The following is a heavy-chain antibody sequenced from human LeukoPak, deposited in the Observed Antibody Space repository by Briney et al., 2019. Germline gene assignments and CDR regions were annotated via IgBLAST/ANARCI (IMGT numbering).Heavy chain of an antibody. Sequence: NASETLSLTCTVSGGSISSSSYYWGWIRQPPGKGLEWIGSIYFSGSTYYNPSLKSRVTISVDTSKNQFSLKLSSVTAADTAVYYCARGRDYGDSVWYYYYYYMDVWGKGTTVTVSS. CDR1: GGSISSSSYY. CDR3: ARGRDYGDSVWYYYYYYMDV. D-gene: IGHD4-17*01. J-gene: IGHJ6*03. CDR2: IYFSGST. V-gene: IGHV4-39*07.